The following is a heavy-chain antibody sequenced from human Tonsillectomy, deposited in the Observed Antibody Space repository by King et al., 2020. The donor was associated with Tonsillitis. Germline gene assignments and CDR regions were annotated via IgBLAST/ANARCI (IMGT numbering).Heavy chain of an antibody. D-gene: IGHD6-19*01. Sequence: VQLVESGGGLVKPGGSLRLSCEASGFIFTNHYMTWVRQAPGKRLEWVSYISTSDGPNYADSVKGRFTISRVNAKKSLFLQMDSLIVEDTAIYYCARLISLAGTALDYWGQGILVTVSS. CDR1: GFIFTNHY. V-gene: IGHV3-11*01. CDR2: ISTSDGP. J-gene: IGHJ4*02. CDR3: ARLISLAGTALDY.